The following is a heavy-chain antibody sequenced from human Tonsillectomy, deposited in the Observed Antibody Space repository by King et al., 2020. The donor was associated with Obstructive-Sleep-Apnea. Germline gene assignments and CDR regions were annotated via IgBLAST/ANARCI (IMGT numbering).Heavy chain of an antibody. J-gene: IGHJ4*01. CDR2: ISYDGSNK. D-gene: IGHD5-12*01. CDR3: ARGGYRGGIDY. CDR1: GFTFSDYA. Sequence: VQLVESGGGVVQPGRSLRLSCAASGFTFSDYAFHWVRQAPDKGLEWVAIISYDGSNKYYADSVKGRFTISRDNSKNTLYLQMDSLRAEDTAVYYCARGGYRGGIDYWGQGTLVTVSS. V-gene: IGHV3-30*04.